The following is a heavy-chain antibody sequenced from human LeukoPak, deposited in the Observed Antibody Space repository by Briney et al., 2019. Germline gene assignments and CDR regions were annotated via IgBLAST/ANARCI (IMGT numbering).Heavy chain of an antibody. V-gene: IGHV3-7*01. CDR2: IKQDGSEK. Sequence: GGSLRLSCAASGFTFNNYWMTWVRQAPGMGLEWVANIKQDGSEKYYVDSVKGRFTISRDIAKNSLYLQMNSLRAEDTAVYYCAREHYFYYLDAWGKGTTVTVSS. J-gene: IGHJ6*03. CDR3: AREHYFYYLDA. CDR1: GFTFNNYW.